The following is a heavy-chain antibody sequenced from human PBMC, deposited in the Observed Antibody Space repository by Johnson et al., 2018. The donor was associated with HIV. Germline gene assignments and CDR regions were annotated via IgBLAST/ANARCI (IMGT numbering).Heavy chain of an antibody. Sequence: VQLVESGGGVVQPGGSLRLSCAASGFTFSSYGMHWVRQTPGKGLEWVSDSSRSGSTIYYADSVKGRFTISRDNAKNSLCLQMSSLRAEDTAVYYCARVGPRSKGGPVDAFDIWGQGTMVTVSS. CDR3: ARVGPRSKGGPVDAFDI. D-gene: IGHD3-16*01. J-gene: IGHJ3*02. CDR1: GFTFSSYG. V-gene: IGHV3-48*04. CDR2: SSRSGSTI.